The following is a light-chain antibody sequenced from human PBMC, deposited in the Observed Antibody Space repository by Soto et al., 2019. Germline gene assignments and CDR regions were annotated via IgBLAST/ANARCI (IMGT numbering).Light chain of an antibody. Sequence: EIVMTQSPATLSVSPGERATLSCRASQSVSSNLAWYQQKPGQAPRLLIYGASTRATGIPARFSGSGSGTEFTLTISSLQSEFFSDYYARPYNNCPTPFAQGT. CDR3: RPYNNCPTP. J-gene: IGKJ1*01. V-gene: IGKV3-15*01. CDR2: GAS. CDR1: QSVSSN.